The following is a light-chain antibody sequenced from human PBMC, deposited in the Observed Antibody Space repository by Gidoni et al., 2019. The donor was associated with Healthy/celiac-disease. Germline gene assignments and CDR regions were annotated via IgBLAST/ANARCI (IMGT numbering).Light chain of an antibody. V-gene: IGLV1-47*02. CDR2: SNN. CDR3: AAWDDSLSAVV. J-gene: IGLJ2*01. CDR1: SSNIGSNY. Sequence: QSVLTQPPSASGTPGLRVTISCSGSSSNIGSNYVYWYQQLPGTAPKLLIYSNNQRPSGVPDRFSGSKSGTSASLAISGLRSEDEADYYCAAWDDSLSAVVFGGGTKLTVL.